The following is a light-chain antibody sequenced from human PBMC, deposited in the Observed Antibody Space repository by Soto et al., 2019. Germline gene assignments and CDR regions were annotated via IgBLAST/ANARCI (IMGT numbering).Light chain of an antibody. V-gene: IGKV3-15*01. CDR2: GAS. J-gene: IGKJ1*01. CDR1: QSISGT. CDR3: QKYNNWPWT. Sequence: EIALTQSPATLSVSPGGRATLSCSSSQSISGTLAWYQQTPGQAPRLLIYGASTRATSFPARFSGSGSGTDFTLTMSSLQSEDLAVYYCQKYNNWPWTFGQGTKVDIK.